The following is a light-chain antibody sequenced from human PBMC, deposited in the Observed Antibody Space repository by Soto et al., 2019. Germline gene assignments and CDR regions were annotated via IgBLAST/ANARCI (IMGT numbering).Light chain of an antibody. CDR3: AAWDDSLNAVV. Sequence: QSVLTQPPSASGTPGQRVTISCSGSSSNIGSNTVNWYQQLPGTAPKLLIYSNNQRPSGVPDRFSGSKSDTSASLAIGGLQSEDEADYYCAAWDDSLNAVVFGGGTKLTVL. J-gene: IGLJ2*01. CDR1: SSNIGSNT. CDR2: SNN. V-gene: IGLV1-44*01.